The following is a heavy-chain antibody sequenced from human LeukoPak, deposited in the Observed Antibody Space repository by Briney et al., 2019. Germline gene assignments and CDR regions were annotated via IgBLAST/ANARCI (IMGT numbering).Heavy chain of an antibody. CDR3: ARDKSPYNSSCPDS. CDR1: GFTFSSYA. CDR2: ISYDGSNK. Sequence: GGSLRLSCAASGFTFSSYAMHWVRQAPGKGLEWVAVISYDGSNKYYADSVKGRFTISRDNSKNTLYLQMNSLRAEDTAVYYCARDKSPYNSSCPDSWGQGTLVTVSS. D-gene: IGHD6-13*01. J-gene: IGHJ4*02. V-gene: IGHV3-30*04.